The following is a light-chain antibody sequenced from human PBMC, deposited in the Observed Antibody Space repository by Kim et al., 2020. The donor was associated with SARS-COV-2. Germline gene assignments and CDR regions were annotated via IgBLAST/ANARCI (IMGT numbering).Light chain of an antibody. CDR2: RNN. V-gene: IGLV1-47*01. CDR3: ATWDDSLRACV. CDR1: TAKNGSNS. Sequence: GHRVTIYCSGSTAKNGSNSVSWYQQLPGTAPKRLIYRNNQRPSGVPDRFSGSRSGTSASLAISGLRSEDEGDFCCATWDDSLRACVFGGGTQLTVL. J-gene: IGLJ3*02.